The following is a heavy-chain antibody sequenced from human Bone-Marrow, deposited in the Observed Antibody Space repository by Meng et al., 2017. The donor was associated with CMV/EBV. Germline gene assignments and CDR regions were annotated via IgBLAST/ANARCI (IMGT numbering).Heavy chain of an antibody. CDR3: ARDAGYCSSTSRSCAHCGMDV. Sequence: GESLKISCAASGFTFSDYYMSWIRQAPGKGLEWVSYISSSGSTIYYADSVKGRFTISRDNAKNSLYLQMNSLRAEDTAVYYCARDAGYCSSTSRSCAHCGMDVWGQGTTVTVSS. V-gene: IGHV3-11*01. J-gene: IGHJ6*02. CDR2: ISSSGSTI. CDR1: GFTFSDYY. D-gene: IGHD2-2*01.